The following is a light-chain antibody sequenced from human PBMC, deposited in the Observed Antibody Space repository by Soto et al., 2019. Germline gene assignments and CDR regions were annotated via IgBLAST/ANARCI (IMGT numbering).Light chain of an antibody. CDR1: QGISSA. V-gene: IGKV1D-13*01. CDR3: QQFNNYPLT. Sequence: AIQLTQSPSSLSASVGDRVTITCRASQGISSALAWYQQKPGKAPKLLIYDASSLESGVPSRLSGSGSGTDFTLTISSLQPEDFATYYWQQFNNYPLTVGQGTRLEIX. CDR2: DAS. J-gene: IGKJ5*01.